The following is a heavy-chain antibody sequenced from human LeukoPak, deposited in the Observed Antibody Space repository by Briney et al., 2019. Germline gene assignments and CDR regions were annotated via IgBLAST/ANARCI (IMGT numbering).Heavy chain of an antibody. V-gene: IGHV4-4*07. CDR2: IYSSGST. CDR1: GGSINNYY. CDR3: ARGYSYHYMDV. J-gene: IGHJ6*03. Sequence: SETLSLTCTVSGGSINNYYWSWIRQPAGKGLEWIGRIYSSGSTNYNPSVQSRVTISVDKSKNQFPLEMSSVTAADTAVYYCARGYSYHYMDVWGKGTTVTVSS.